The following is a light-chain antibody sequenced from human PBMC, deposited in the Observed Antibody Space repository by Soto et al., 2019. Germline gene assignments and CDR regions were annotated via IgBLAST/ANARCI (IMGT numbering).Light chain of an antibody. CDR3: QQRKNWQVT. J-gene: IGKJ5*01. CDR2: DAS. V-gene: IGKV3-11*01. CDR1: QSVGSY. Sequence: EIVLTQSPVTLSLSPGERATLSCRASQSVGSYLAWYPQKPGQAPRIXIYDASNRATGIPARFSGSGAGTDFTLTISSLEPEDFAVDYCQQRKNWQVTFGQGTRLEIK.